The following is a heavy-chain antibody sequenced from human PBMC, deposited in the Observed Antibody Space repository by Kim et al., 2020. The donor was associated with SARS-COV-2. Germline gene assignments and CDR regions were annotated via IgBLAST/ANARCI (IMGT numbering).Heavy chain of an antibody. CDR3: ARAREDWGPKRSSWYGHYFDY. V-gene: IGHV4-39*01. J-gene: IGHJ4*02. CDR1: GGSISSSSYY. D-gene: IGHD6-13*01. CDR2: IYYSGST. Sequence: SETLSLTCTVSGGSISSSSYYWGWIRQPPGKGLEWIGSIYYSGSTYYNPSLKSRVTISVDTSKNQFSLKLSSVTAADTAVYYCARAREDWGPKRSSWYGHYFDYWGQGTLVTVSS.